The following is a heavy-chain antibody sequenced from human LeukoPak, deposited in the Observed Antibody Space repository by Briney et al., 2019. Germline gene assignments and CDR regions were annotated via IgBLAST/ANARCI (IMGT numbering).Heavy chain of an antibody. CDR2: TYYRSKWSS. V-gene: IGHV6-1*01. D-gene: IGHD5-18*01. CDR1: GDSFSSNNAA. J-gene: IGHJ6*02. CDR3: ARVGYNSGYYYYGLDV. Sequence: SQTLSLTCAISGDSFSSNNAAWNWIRQSPSRGLEWLGRTYYRSKWSSDYAVPVKRRITINPDTSKNQFSLQLRFVTPEDTAVYYCARVGYNSGYYYYGLDVWGQGTTVTVSS.